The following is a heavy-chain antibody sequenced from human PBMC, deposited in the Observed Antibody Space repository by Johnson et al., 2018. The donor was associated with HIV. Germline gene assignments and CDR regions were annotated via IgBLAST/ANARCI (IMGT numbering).Heavy chain of an antibody. Sequence: VQLVESGGGVVQPGRSLRLSCAASGFTFSSYAMHWVRQAPGKGLEWVAVISYDGSNIYYADSVKGRFTISRDNSKNTLYLQMNSLRAEDTAVYYCAKDYSNYPQDAFDIWGQVTMVTVSS. D-gene: IGHD4-11*01. CDR3: AKDYSNYPQDAFDI. CDR1: GFTFSSYA. V-gene: IGHV3-30-3*01. J-gene: IGHJ3*02. CDR2: ISYDGSNI.